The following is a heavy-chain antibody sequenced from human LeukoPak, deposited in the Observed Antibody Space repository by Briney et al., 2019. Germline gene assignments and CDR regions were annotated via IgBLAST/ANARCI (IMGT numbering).Heavy chain of an antibody. V-gene: IGHV4-59*01. D-gene: IGHD3-9*01. CDR3: ARVDWWFDIMTGWPAITNNGMDV. Sequence: SETLSLTCTVSDGSISIYYWNWIRQSPGKGLEWIGYIYFRGNTKYSPALESRVTISEDPSKNQFSLRLTSLTAADTAVYYCARVDWWFDIMTGWPAITNNGMDVWGQGTTVIVSS. CDR1: DGSISIYY. CDR2: IYFRGNT. J-gene: IGHJ6*02.